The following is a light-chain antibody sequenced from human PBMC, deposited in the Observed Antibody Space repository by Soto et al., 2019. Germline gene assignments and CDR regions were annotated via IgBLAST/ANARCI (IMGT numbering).Light chain of an antibody. CDR2: ANT. Sequence: QSVLTQPPSVSGAPGQTVTISCTGTSSNIGAGFDVHWYQQLPGAAPKLLIYANTDRPSGVPARFSGSKSVTSASLAITGLQPEDEADYYCLSYYTSRRGVFGGGTKLTVL. J-gene: IGLJ2*01. CDR3: LSYYTSRRGV. CDR1: SSNIGAGFD. V-gene: IGLV1-40*01.